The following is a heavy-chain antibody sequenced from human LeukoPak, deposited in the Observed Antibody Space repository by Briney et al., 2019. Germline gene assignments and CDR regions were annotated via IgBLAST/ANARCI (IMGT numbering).Heavy chain of an antibody. CDR1: GYTFTAYY. V-gene: IGHV1-2*02. CDR3: VATTYSDYVQFDY. J-gene: IGHJ4*02. D-gene: IGHD4-11*01. Sequence: ASVKVSCKTSGYTFTAYYMHWVRKPPGQGLKWMGWIKPSTGDTNYAQNFQGRVAMTRDTSITTAYMELSRLRSDDTAMYYCVATTYSDYVQFDYWGQGTLVTVSS. CDR2: IKPSTGDT.